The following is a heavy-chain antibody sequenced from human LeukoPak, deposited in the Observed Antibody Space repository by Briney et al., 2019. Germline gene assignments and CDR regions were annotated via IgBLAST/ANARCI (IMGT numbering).Heavy chain of an antibody. CDR2: IYHSGST. D-gene: IGHD1-26*01. CDR3: ARTQKGGSYSGIYYFDY. V-gene: IGHV4-38-2*02. J-gene: IGHJ4*02. Sequence: SETLSLTCTVSGYSISSGYYWGWIRQPPGKGLEWIGSIYHSGSTYYNPSLKSRVTISVDTSKNQFSLKLSSVTAADTAVYYCARTQKGGSYSGIYYFDYWGQGTLVTVSS. CDR1: GYSISSGYY.